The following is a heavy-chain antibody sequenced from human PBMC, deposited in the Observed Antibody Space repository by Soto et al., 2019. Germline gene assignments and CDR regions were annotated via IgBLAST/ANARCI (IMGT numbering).Heavy chain of an antibody. V-gene: IGHV1-18*01. D-gene: IGHD4-17*01. CDR2: ISAYNGNT. Sequence: ASVKVSCKASGYTFTSYGISWVRQAPGQGLEWMGWISAYNGNTNYAQKLQGRVNMTTDTSTSTAYMELRSLRSDDTAVYYCARDDYGDRRYYYYGMDVWGQGTTVTVSS. CDR1: GYTFTSYG. J-gene: IGHJ6*02. CDR3: ARDDYGDRRYYYYGMDV.